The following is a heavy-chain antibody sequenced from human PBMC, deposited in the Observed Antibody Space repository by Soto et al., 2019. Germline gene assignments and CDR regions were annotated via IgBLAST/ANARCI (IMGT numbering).Heavy chain of an antibody. CDR1: GFSLSTSGVG. CDR2: IYWDDDK. V-gene: IGHV2-5*02. CDR3: AHRQSHPRAQGFFDY. J-gene: IGHJ4*02. Sequence: QITLKESGPTLVKPTQTLTLTCTFSGFSLSTSGVGVGWIRQPPGKALEWLALIYWDDDKRYSPSLKSRLTITKDTSKNQVVLTMTNMDPVDTAKYYCAHRQSHPRAQGFFDYWGQGTLVTVSS.